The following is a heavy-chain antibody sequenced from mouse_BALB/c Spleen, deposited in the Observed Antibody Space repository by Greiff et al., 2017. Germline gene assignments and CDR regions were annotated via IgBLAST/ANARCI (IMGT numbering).Heavy chain of an antibody. Sequence: EVKVVESGGGLVQPGGSRKLSCAASGFTFSSFGMHWVRQAPEKGLEWVAYISSGSSTIYYADTVKGRFTVSRDNPKNTLFMQMTSLRSEDTAMYYCARGTMITHFDYWGQGTTLTVSS. CDR2: ISSGSSTI. D-gene: IGHD2-4*01. V-gene: IGHV5-17*02. CDR1: GFTFSSFG. J-gene: IGHJ2*01. CDR3: ARGTMITHFDY.